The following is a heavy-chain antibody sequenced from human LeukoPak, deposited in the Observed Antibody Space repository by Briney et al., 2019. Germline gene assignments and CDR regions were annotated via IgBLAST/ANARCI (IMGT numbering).Heavy chain of an antibody. Sequence: GGSLRLSCAASGFTFSSYAMHWVRQAAGKGLEWVAVISYDGSNKYYADSVKGRFTISRDNSKNTLYLQMNSLRAEDTAVYYCARDRRISGWYFDLWGRGTLVTVSS. J-gene: IGHJ2*01. CDR3: ARDRRISGWYFDL. CDR1: GFTFSSYA. D-gene: IGHD3-10*01. V-gene: IGHV3-30*04. CDR2: ISYDGSNK.